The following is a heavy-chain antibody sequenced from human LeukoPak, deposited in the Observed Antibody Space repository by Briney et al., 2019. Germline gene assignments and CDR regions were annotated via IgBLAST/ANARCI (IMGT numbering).Heavy chain of an antibody. V-gene: IGHV3-49*04. Sequence: PGGSLRLSCTASGFTFDDYALTWVRPAPGKGLEWLGSIRSKGYGGTTEYAAYMKGRFTISRDDYRGIAYLQMNSLNTEDTSVYDCTRDIRGSGTYRHLYFDYWGQGALVTVSS. J-gene: IGHJ4*02. D-gene: IGHD3-10*01. CDR2: IRSKGYGGTT. CDR1: GFTFDDYA. CDR3: TRDIRGSGTYRHLYFDY.